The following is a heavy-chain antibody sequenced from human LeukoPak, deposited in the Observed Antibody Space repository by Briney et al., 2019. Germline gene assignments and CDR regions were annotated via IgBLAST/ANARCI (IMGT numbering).Heavy chain of an antibody. J-gene: IGHJ4*02. D-gene: IGHD3-22*01. Sequence: PSETLSLTCTVSGGSVSSGSYYWSWIRQPPGKGLEWIGYIYYSGSTNYNPSLKSRVTISVDTSKNQFSLKLSSVTAADTAVYYCAREDDSSGYGIAYWGQGTLVTVSS. CDR3: AREDDSSGYGIAY. CDR2: IYYSGST. V-gene: IGHV4-61*01. CDR1: GGSVSSGSYY.